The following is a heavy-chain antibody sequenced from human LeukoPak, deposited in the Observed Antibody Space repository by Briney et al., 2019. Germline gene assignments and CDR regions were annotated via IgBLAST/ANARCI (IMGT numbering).Heavy chain of an antibody. CDR3: ARLYSGSYIY. CDR1: GGSISSGSYY. D-gene: IGHD1-26*01. Sequence: PSETLSLTCTVSGGSISSGSYYWSWIRQPPGKGLEWIGEINHSGSTNYNPSLKSRVTISVDTSKNQFSLKLSSVTAADTAMYYCARLYSGSYIYWGQGTLVTVSS. V-gene: IGHV4-39*07. CDR2: INHSGST. J-gene: IGHJ4*02.